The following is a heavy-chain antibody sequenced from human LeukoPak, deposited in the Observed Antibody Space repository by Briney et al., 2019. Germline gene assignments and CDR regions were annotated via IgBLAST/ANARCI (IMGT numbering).Heavy chain of an antibody. CDR2: ISAYNGNT. CDR1: GYTFTSYG. V-gene: IGHV1-18*01. D-gene: IGHD2-2*02. Sequence: ASVKVSCKASGYTFTSYGISWVRQAPGQGLEWMGWISAYNGNTNHAQKLQGRVTMTTDTSTSTAYMELRSLRSDDTAVYYCARDSCSSTSCYTDYWGQGTLVTVSS. J-gene: IGHJ4*02. CDR3: ARDSCSSTSCYTDY.